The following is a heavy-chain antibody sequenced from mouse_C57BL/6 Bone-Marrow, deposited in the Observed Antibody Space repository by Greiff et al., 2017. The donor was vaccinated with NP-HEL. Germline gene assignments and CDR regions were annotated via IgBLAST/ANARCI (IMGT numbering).Heavy chain of an antibody. CDR1: GFTFSSYT. J-gene: IGHJ3*01. V-gene: IGHV5-9*01. CDR2: ISGGGGNT. CDR3: ARHTAPYYYGSSYVEFAY. Sequence: EVQGVESGGGLVKPGGSLKLSCAASGFTFSSYTMSWVRQTPEKRLEWVATISGGGGNTYYPDSVKGRFGISRDNAKNTLYLQMSSLRSEATALYYCARHTAPYYYGSSYVEFAYWGQGTLVTVSA. D-gene: IGHD1-1*01.